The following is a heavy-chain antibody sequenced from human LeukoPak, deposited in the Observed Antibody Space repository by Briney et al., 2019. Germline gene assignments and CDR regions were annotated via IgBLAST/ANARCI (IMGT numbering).Heavy chain of an antibody. CDR2: FDPEDGDK. D-gene: IGHD6-13*01. CDR3: APHRPRKPAANPGYSSSWYWFDP. J-gene: IGHJ5*02. V-gene: IGHV1-24*01. CDR1: GYTLTEFS. Sequence: ASVKVSCKASGYTLTEFSMHWVRQAPGKGLEWMGGFDPEDGDKIYAQKVQGRVTITKDTSTDTAYMQMNSLRSEDTAVYYCAPHRPRKPAANPGYSSSWYWFDPWGQETLVTVSS.